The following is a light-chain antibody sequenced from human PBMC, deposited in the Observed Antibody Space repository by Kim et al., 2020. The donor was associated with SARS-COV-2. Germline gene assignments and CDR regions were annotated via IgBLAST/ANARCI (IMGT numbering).Light chain of an antibody. CDR1: NVQFKY. V-gene: IGLV3-1*01. CDR2: RDN. Sequence: SVSPGETATISCTGDNVQFKYVCWYQRTAGHSPVLVLYRDNKRPSGIPERFSGSNSGNTATLTISGTQAMDEADYYCQVWDNSLGVFGAGTQLTVL. J-gene: IGLJ2*01. CDR3: QVWDNSLGV.